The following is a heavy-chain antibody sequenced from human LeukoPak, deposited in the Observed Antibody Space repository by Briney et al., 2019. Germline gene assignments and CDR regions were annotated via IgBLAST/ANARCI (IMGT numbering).Heavy chain of an antibody. CDR2: IYYSGST. V-gene: IGHV4-39*01. J-gene: IGHJ4*02. D-gene: IGHD6-19*01. Sequence: SETLSLTCTVSGGSISSSSYYWGWIRQPPGKGLEWIGSIYYSGSTYYNPSLKSRVTISVDTSKNQFSLKLSSVTAADTAVYYCARLQMGAAVAGLLDYWGQGTLVTVSS. CDR1: GGSISSSSYY. CDR3: ARLQMGAAVAGLLDY.